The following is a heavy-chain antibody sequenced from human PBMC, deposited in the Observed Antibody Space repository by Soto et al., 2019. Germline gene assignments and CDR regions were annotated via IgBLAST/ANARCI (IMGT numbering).Heavy chain of an antibody. J-gene: IGHJ5*02. V-gene: IGHV3-30-3*01. CDR1: GFTFSSYA. CDR2: ISYDGSNK. CDR3: ARDRFGRYPLTS. D-gene: IGHD3-16*01. Sequence: GGSLRLSCAASGFTFSSYAMHWVRQAPGKGLEWVAVISYDGSNKYYADSVKGRFTISRDNSKNTLYLQMNSLRAEDTAVYYCARDRFGRYPLTSWGQGTLVTVSS.